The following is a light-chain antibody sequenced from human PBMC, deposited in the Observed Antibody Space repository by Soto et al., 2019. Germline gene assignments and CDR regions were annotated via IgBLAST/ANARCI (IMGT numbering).Light chain of an antibody. J-gene: IGKJ2*01. Sequence: DIQMTQTPDTLSASVGDRVTMTCRASQSISNRLAWYQQKPGKAPKVLIYDASKLESGVPSRFSGAGSGTEFTLTISSLQPDDFATYYCQQYDSYWGTFGQGTKVDIK. V-gene: IGKV1-5*01. CDR1: QSISNR. CDR3: QQYDSYWGT. CDR2: DAS.